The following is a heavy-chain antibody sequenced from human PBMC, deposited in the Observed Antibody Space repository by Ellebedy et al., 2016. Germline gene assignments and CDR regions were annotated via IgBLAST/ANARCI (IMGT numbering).Heavy chain of an antibody. CDR2: ISAGNTHI. CDR3: ARGKDYAFDI. Sequence: GESLKISXAASGFAFSSNHVNWVRQAPGKGLEWVSSISAGNTHIYYAHSVKGRFTISRDDAKNSAYLQMNSLRADDTAVYYCARGKDYAFDIWGQGTMVIVSS. CDR1: GFAFSSNH. J-gene: IGHJ3*02. V-gene: IGHV3-21*01. D-gene: IGHD3-16*01.